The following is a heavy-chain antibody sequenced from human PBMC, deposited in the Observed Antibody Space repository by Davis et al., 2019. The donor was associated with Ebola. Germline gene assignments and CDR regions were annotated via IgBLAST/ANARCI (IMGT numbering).Heavy chain of an antibody. Sequence: SETLSLTCTVSGGSITSSDYYWGWIRQSPGKGLEWIGTFYYSGTTFYNPSLKSRITVSVDTSKNQFSLKLSSVTAADTAVYYCARQLRYYYDSSGYQKTSYFDYWGQGTLVTVSS. CDR2: FYYSGTT. V-gene: IGHV4-39*01. D-gene: IGHD3-22*01. J-gene: IGHJ4*02. CDR1: GGSITSSDYY. CDR3: ARQLRYYYDSSGYQKTSYFDY.